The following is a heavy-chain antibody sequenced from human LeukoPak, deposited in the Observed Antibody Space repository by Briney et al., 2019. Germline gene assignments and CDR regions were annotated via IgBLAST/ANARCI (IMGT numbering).Heavy chain of an antibody. V-gene: IGHV1-69*05. Sequence: ASVKVSCKASGGTFSSYAISWVRQAPGQGLEWMERIIPIFGTANYAQKFQGRVTITTDESTSTAYMELSSLRSEDTAVYYCARGVDGYNSDAFDIWGQGTMVTVSS. CDR1: GGTFSSYA. J-gene: IGHJ3*02. CDR2: IIPIFGTA. D-gene: IGHD5-24*01. CDR3: ARGVDGYNSDAFDI.